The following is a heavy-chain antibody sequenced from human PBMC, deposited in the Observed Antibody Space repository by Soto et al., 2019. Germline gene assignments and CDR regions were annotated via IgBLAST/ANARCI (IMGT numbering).Heavy chain of an antibody. Sequence: PSQTLSLTCAISGDSVSSNSAAWNWIRQSPSRGLEWLGRTYYRSKWYNDYAVSVKSRITINPDTSKNQFSLQLNSVTPEDTAVYYCARDERSDWPPKDAFDIWGQGTMVTVSS. CDR3: ARDERSDWPPKDAFDI. D-gene: IGHD6-19*01. CDR2: TYYRSKWYN. J-gene: IGHJ3*02. V-gene: IGHV6-1*01. CDR1: GDSVSSNSAA.